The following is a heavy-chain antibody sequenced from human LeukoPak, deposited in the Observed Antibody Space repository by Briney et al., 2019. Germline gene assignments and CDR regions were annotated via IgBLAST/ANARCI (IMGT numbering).Heavy chain of an antibody. Sequence: GGSLRLSCAASGFTFSSYDMHWVRQAPGKGLEWVAVISYDGNNKYYADSVKGRFTISRDSFKNTLYLQMNSLRAEDTAVYYCARNYYDRSGYNYLDYWGQGTLVTVSS. CDR2: ISYDGNNK. CDR1: GFTFSSYD. J-gene: IGHJ4*02. V-gene: IGHV3-30*03. D-gene: IGHD3-22*01. CDR3: ARNYYDRSGYNYLDY.